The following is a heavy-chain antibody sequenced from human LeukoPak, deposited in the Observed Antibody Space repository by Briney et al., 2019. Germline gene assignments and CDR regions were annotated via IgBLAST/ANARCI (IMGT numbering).Heavy chain of an antibody. CDR2: INHSGST. J-gene: IGHJ4*02. V-gene: IGHV4-34*01. D-gene: IGHD3-22*01. Sequence: PSETLSLTCAVYGGSFSGYYWSWIRQPPGKGLEWIGEINHSGSTNYNPSLKSRVTISVDTSKNQLSLKLSSVTAADTAVYYCARVFHHYYDSSGYPDYWGQGTLVTVSS. CDR3: ARVFHHYYDSSGYPDY. CDR1: GGSFSGYY.